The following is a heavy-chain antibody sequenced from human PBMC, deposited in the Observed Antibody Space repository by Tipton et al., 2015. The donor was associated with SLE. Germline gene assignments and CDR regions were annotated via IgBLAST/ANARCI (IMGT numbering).Heavy chain of an antibody. J-gene: IGHJ3*02. D-gene: IGHD1-26*01. CDR1: GYTFTSCG. V-gene: IGHV1-18*01. Sequence: QVQLVQSGAEVKKPGESVKVSCKTSGYTFTSCGINWVRQAPGQGLEWMGWISDYNGNTNYAQKLQGRVTMTTDTSTSTAYKGLRSLRSDETAVYYCGKTVGVTTAIDIWRHVTMVTVSS. CDR2: ISDYNGNT. CDR3: GKTVGVTTAIDI.